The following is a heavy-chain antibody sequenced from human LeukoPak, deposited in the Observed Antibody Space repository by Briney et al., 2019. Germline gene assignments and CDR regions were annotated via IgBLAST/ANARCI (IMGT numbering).Heavy chain of an antibody. CDR3: AKLERYGVVTGYLDY. V-gene: IGHV3-23*01. CDR2: ISGSGGST. D-gene: IGHD2-21*02. CDR1: GFTFSSYA. Sequence: GGSLRLSCAASGFTFSSYAMSWVRQAPGKELEWVSAISGSGGSTYYADSVKGRFTISRDNSKNTLYLQMNSLRAEDTAVYYCAKLERYGVVTGYLDYWGQGTLVTVSS. J-gene: IGHJ4*02.